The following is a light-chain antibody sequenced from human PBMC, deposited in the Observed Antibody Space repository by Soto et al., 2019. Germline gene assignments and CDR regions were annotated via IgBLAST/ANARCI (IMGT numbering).Light chain of an antibody. CDR3: QEYDSYSPWT. CDR2: KAS. CDR1: QSITNW. V-gene: IGKV1-5*03. J-gene: IGKJ1*01. Sequence: DIQMTQSPSTLSASVGDRVTITCRASQSITNWLAWYQQKPGKAPKLLIYKASYLESGVPSRFSGSGSGTEFTLTISPLQPDDCATYYCQEYDSYSPWTFGQGTKVEVK.